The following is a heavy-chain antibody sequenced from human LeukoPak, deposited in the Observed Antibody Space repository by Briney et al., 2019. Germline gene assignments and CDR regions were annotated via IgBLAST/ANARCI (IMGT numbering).Heavy chain of an antibody. J-gene: IGHJ4*02. D-gene: IGHD1-26*01. Sequence: GGSLRLSCAASGFTFSNYAMSWVRQAPGKGLEWVSTISGSGGSTYYVDSVKGRFTISRDNSKNTLYLQMNSLRAEDTAVYYCAKGYSGSYFDYWGQGTLVTVS. CDR2: ISGSGGST. V-gene: IGHV3-23*01. CDR3: AKGYSGSYFDY. CDR1: GFTFSNYA.